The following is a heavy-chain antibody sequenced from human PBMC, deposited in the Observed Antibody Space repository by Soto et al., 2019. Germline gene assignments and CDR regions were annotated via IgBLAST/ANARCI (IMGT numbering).Heavy chain of an antibody. J-gene: IGHJ4*02. CDR3: ARRRAQGPIDY. CDR1: GFTVSSNY. CDR2: IYSGGST. V-gene: IGHV3-53*01. Sequence: GGSLRLSCAASGFTVSSNYMSWVRQAPGKGLEWVSVIYSGGSTYYADSVKGRFTISRDNSKNTLYLQMNSLRAADTAVYYCARRRAQGPIDYWGQGTLVTVS.